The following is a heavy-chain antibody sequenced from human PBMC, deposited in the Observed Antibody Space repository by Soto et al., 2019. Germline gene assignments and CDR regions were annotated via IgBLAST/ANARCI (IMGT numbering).Heavy chain of an antibody. D-gene: IGHD3-16*01. CDR3: ARNKKQEVIRGEFDP. CDR1: GFSFSNYP. Sequence: QVHLVESGGGVVQPGRSLRLSCAASGFSFSNYPMHWVRQAPGKGLDWVAVISYDGSNQYYADSVKGRFTISRDNAKKTLFLQMNNLRAEDTAVYYCARNKKQEVIRGEFDPWGQGTLVTVSS. V-gene: IGHV3-30-3*01. CDR2: ISYDGSNQ. J-gene: IGHJ5*02.